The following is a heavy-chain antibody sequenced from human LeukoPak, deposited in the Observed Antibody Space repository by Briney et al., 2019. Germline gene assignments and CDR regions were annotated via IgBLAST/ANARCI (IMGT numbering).Heavy chain of an antibody. V-gene: IGHV3-7*01. CDR3: ARDFSWRQFDY. Sequence: PGGSLRLSCSASGFTFRDYWMTWVRQAPGKGLEWVANVKQDGTEKFYVDSVKGRFTISRDNAKNSLYLQMNSLRVEETAVYYCARDFSWRQFDYWGLGTLVTVSS. CDR2: VKQDGTEK. J-gene: IGHJ4*02. CDR1: GFTFRDYW.